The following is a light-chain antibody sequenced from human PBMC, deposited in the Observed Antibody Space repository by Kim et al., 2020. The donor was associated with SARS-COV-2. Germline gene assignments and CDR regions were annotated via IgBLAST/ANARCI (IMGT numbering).Light chain of an antibody. CDR2: GTS. V-gene: IGKV3-20*01. CDR1: QTLFGNY. Sequence: LSPGERATLSCRASQTLFGNYLAWYQQKHGQAPRLLLYGTSTRATGIPNRFSGSGSETDFTLTISSLEPEDCAVYFCQQYGTSPYTFGPGTKLEI. CDR3: QQYGTSPYT. J-gene: IGKJ2*01.